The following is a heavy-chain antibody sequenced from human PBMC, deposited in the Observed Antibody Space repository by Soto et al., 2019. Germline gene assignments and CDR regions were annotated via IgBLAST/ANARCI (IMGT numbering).Heavy chain of an antibody. D-gene: IGHD6-19*01. V-gene: IGHV4-39*01. CDR3: ARQPYTSGGYYFDY. J-gene: IGHJ4*02. Sequence: SETLSLTCAVSGDSITSSSYYWAWIRQPPGKGLEWIGNLYYFGTTYYNPSLKSRVTISVDTSKNQFSLRLSSVTAADTAVYYCARQPYTSGGYYFDYWGQGTPVTVSS. CDR1: GDSITSSSYY. CDR2: LYYFGTT.